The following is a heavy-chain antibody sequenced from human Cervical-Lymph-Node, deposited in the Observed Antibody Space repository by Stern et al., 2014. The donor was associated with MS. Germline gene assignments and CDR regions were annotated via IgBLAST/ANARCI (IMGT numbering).Heavy chain of an antibody. CDR1: GDSVSSNSAA. J-gene: IGHJ4*02. Sequence: QVQLGQSGPGLVKPSQTLSLTCAISGDSVSSNSAAWFWLRQSPSRGLEWLGRTYYRSRWYKDYAVSVKSRITISPDTSKNQFSLQLNSVTPEDTAVYYCARVRAISSYFDYWGQGTLVTVSS. D-gene: IGHD3-3*02. V-gene: IGHV6-1*01. CDR3: ARVRAISSYFDY. CDR2: TYYRSRWYK.